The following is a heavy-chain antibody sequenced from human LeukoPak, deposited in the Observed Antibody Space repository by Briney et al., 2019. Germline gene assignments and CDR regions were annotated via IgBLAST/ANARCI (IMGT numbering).Heavy chain of an antibody. D-gene: IGHD4-17*01. V-gene: IGHV3-21*01. J-gene: IGHJ4*02. CDR3: ARAVGGDNDL. Sequence: GGSLRLSCAASGFTFSSYGMNWVRQAPGKGLEWVSSITSTSSYINYVDSVKGRFTISRDNAKNSVFLQMNSLRAEDTAVYYCARAVGGDNDLWGQGTLVTVSS. CDR1: GFTFSSYG. CDR2: ITSTSSYI.